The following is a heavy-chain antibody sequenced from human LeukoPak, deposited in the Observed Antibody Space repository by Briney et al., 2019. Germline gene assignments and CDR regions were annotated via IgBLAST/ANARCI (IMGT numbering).Heavy chain of an antibody. CDR1: GYTFTGYY. V-gene: IGHV1-2*06. J-gene: IGHJ3*02. Sequence: ASVKVSCKASGYTFTGYYMHWVRQAPGQGLEWMGRINPNSGGTNYAQKFQGRVTMTRDTSISTAYMELSRLRSDDTAVYYCARIVVVPASDAFDIWGQGTMVTVSS. CDR2: INPNSGGT. D-gene: IGHD2-2*01. CDR3: ARIVVVPASDAFDI.